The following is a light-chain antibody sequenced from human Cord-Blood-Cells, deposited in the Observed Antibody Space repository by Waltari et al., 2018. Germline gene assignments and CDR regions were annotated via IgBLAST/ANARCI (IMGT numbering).Light chain of an antibody. J-gene: IGLJ2*01. Sequence: QSALTQPPSASGSPGQSVTISCTGTSSDVGGYNYVSWYQQHPGKAPKLMIYEVSKRPSGGPDRFSGSKSGNTASLTVSGLQAEDEADYYCSSYAGNNKLVVGGGTKLTVL. CDR1: SSDVGGYNY. CDR2: EVS. V-gene: IGLV2-8*01. CDR3: SSYAGNNKLV.